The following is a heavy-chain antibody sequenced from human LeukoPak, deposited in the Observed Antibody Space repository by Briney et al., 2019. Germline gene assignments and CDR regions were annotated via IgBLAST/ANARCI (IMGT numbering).Heavy chain of an antibody. J-gene: IGHJ6*03. CDR2: INTNTGNP. CDR1: GYTFTSCA. CDR3: ARESADDYYYYMDV. Sequence: GASVKVSCKASGYTFTSCAMNWVRQAPGQGLEWMGWINTNTGNPTYAQGFTGRFVFSLDTSVSTAYLQISSLKAEDTAVYYCARESADDYYYYMDVWGKGTTVTVSS. D-gene: IGHD6-13*01. V-gene: IGHV7-4-1*02.